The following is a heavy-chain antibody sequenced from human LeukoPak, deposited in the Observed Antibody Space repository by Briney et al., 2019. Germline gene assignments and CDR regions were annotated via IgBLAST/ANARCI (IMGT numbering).Heavy chain of an antibody. J-gene: IGHJ3*02. CDR1: GFTFSRDS. V-gene: IGHV3-48*01. D-gene: IGHD6-19*01. Sequence: PGGSLRLSCAASGFTFSRDSMNWVRQAPGKGLEWISYISHDSAITYYADSVRGRFTISRDNSKNTLYLQMNSLRAEDTAVYYCARSLYSSGWYLGGAFDIWGQGTMVTVSS. CDR2: ISHDSAIT. CDR3: ARSLYSSGWYLGGAFDI.